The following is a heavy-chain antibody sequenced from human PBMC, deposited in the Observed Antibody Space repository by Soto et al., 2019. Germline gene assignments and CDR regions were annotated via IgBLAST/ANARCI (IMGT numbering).Heavy chain of an antibody. Sequence: GGSLRLSCAASGFILSSSAMSWVRQSPGRGLEWVSAISGSGTRTYYADSVKGRFTISGDRSKNTVYLQMNSLRAEDTAVYYCAKGPTIFGVVITYEYYYGMDVWGQGTTVTVSS. CDR1: GFILSSSA. CDR2: ISGSGTRT. J-gene: IGHJ6*02. CDR3: AKGPTIFGVVITYEYYYGMDV. D-gene: IGHD3-3*01. V-gene: IGHV3-23*01.